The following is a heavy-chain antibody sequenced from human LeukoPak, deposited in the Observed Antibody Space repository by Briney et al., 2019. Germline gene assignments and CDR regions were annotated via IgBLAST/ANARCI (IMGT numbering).Heavy chain of an antibody. CDR2: IWYDGSNR. CDR3: ARYDYGSGSYDY. V-gene: IGHV3-33*08. CDR1: GFTFSSHS. D-gene: IGHD3-10*01. Sequence: PGGSLRLSCSASGFTFSSHSMNWVRQAPGKGLEWVAVIWYDGSNRYYADSVKGRFTISRDNSKNTLYLQMNSLRAEDTAVYYCARYDYGSGSYDYWGQGTLVTVSS. J-gene: IGHJ4*02.